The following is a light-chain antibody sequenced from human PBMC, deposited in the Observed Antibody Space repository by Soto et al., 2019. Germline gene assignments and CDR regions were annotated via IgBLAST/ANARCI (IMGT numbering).Light chain of an antibody. CDR2: GAS. CDR1: QSVSNN. V-gene: IGKV3-15*01. Sequence: EIVMTQSPATLSVSPGERGTLSCRASQSVSNNLAWYQQKPGQAPRLLIYGASTRATGIPARFSGSGSGTEFTLTISSVQPEDFATYFCQQSYMDPITFGQGTQLEI. CDR3: QQSYMDPIT. J-gene: IGKJ5*01.